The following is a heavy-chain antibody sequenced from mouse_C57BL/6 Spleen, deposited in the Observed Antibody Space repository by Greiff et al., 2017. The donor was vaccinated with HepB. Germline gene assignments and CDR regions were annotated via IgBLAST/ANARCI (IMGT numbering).Heavy chain of an antibody. J-gene: IGHJ3*01. V-gene: IGHV1-26*01. Sequence: EVQLQQSGPELVKPGASVKISCKASGYTFTDYYMNWVKQSHGKSLEWIGDINPNNGGTSYNQKFKGKATLTVDKSSSTAYMELRSLTSEDSAVYFCARSPIYCGRTWFAYGGQGTLVTVSA. CDR3: ARSPIYCGRTWFAY. CDR1: GYTFTDYY. D-gene: IGHD1-1*01. CDR2: INPNNGGT.